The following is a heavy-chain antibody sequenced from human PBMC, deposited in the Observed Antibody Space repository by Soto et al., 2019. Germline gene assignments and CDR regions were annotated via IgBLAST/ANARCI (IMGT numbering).Heavy chain of an antibody. CDR2: VYTGST. CDR1: DDAISSYTYY. J-gene: IGHJ3*02. Sequence: QVQLRESGPGLLKPSETLSLTCTVSDDAISSYTYYWGWIRQPPGKGLQWVGTVYTGSTYYNPSLKSRVAISVDTSKNQFSLKLSSVTAADTAVYYCARHGGGIYYDAFDIWGQGTMVTVSS. D-gene: IGHD1-26*01. CDR3: ARHGGGIYYDAFDI. V-gene: IGHV4-39*01.